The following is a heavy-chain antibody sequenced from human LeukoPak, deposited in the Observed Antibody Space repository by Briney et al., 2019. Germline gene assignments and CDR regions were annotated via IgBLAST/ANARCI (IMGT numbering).Heavy chain of an antibody. CDR2: INHSGST. V-gene: IGHV4-34*01. D-gene: IGHD3-22*01. CDR1: GGSFSGYY. Sequence: SETLSLTCAVYGGSFSGYYWSWIRQPPGKGLEWIGEINHSGSTNYNPSLKSRVTISVDTSKNQFSLKLSSVTASDTAVYYCARGSYRTYYYDSSGYYSYFQHWGQGTLVTVSS. CDR3: ARGSYRTYYYDSSGYYSYFQH. J-gene: IGHJ1*01.